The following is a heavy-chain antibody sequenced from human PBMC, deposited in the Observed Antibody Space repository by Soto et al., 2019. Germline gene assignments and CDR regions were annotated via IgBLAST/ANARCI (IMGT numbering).Heavy chain of an antibody. CDR2: INSDGSST. J-gene: IGHJ5*02. Sequence: EVQLVESGGGLVQPGGSLRLSCAASGFTFSSYWMHWVRQAPGKGLVWVSRINSDGSSTSYADSVKGRFTISRDNAKNTLYLQMNSLGAEDTAVYYCARARGDYGDYPGWFDPWGQGTLVTVSS. CDR1: GFTFSSYW. CDR3: ARARGDYGDYPGWFDP. D-gene: IGHD4-17*01. V-gene: IGHV3-74*01.